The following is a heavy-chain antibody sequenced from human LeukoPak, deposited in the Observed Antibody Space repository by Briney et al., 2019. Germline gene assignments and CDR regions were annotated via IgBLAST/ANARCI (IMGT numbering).Heavy chain of an antibody. CDR3: ARQVGASSKDD. Sequence: PSETLSLTCTVPGGSISSRNYYWAWIRQPSGKGLEWIGNIYYSGSTYYNPSLKSRVTISVDTSKNQFSLKLSSVTAADTAVYYCARQVGASSKDDWGQGTLVTVSS. J-gene: IGHJ4*02. D-gene: IGHD1-26*01. CDR1: GGSISSRNYY. V-gene: IGHV4-39*01. CDR2: IYYSGST.